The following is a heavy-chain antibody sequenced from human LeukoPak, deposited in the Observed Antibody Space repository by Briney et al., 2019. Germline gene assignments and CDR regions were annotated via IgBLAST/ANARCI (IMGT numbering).Heavy chain of an antibody. CDR1: GFTYGNYL. V-gene: IGHV3-74*01. Sequence: GGSLRLSCAASGFTYGNYLMHWVRQAPGKGLVWVSRISPDGRSTNYADFVKGRLTVSRDNAMNTVYLQMNSLRTEDTAVYYCVRGASGGHYVIDYWAREPWSPSPQ. CDR3: VRGASGGHYVIDY. CDR2: ISPDGRST. J-gene: IGHJ4*02. D-gene: IGHD1-26*01.